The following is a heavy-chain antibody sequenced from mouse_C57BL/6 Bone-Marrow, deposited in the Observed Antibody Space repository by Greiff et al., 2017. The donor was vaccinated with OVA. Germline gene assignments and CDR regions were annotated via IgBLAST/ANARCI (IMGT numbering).Heavy chain of an antibody. Sequence: QVQLQQPGAELVKPGASVKVSCKASGYTFTSYWMHWVKQRPGQGLEWIGRIHPSASGTNYNQKFTGKTTLTVDNSSSTAYMQLSSLTSEDSAVYACEINSYYWYFDVWGTGTTVTVSS. CDR1: GYTFTSYW. CDR2: IHPSASGT. CDR3: EINSYYWYFDV. D-gene: IGHD2-12*01. V-gene: IGHV1-74*01. J-gene: IGHJ1*03.